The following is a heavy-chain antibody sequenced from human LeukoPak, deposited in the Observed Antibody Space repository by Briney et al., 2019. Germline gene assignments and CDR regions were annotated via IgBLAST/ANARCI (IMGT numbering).Heavy chain of an antibody. CDR3: AKEYCSGDNCHSYGMDV. CDR1: GFTFSSYG. J-gene: IGHJ6*02. V-gene: IGHV3-23*01. Sequence: GGSLRLSCAASGFTFSSYGMHWVRQAPGKGLEWVSGISGRGGSAYYADSVNGRFTISRDNSKNTMYLQMSSLRAEDTAIYYCAKEYCSGDNCHSYGMDVWGQGTTVTVSS. CDR2: ISGRGGSA. D-gene: IGHD2-15*01.